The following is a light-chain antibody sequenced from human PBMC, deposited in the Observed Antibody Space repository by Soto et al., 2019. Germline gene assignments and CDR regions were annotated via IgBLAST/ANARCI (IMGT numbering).Light chain of an antibody. CDR3: QQYARPPYA. Sequence: EIVMTQSPATLSVSPGERATLSCRASQSVSSNLAWYQQKPGQAPRLLIYGASTRASGIPERFSGSGSGTDFTLTISRLEPEDFAVYYCQQYARPPYAFGQGTKVDIK. J-gene: IGKJ2*01. V-gene: IGKV3-20*01. CDR2: GAS. CDR1: QSVSSN.